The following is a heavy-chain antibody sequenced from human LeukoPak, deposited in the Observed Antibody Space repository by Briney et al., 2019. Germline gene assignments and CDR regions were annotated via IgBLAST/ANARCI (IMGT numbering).Heavy chain of an antibody. CDR1: GYTFTSYG. CDR3: ASISYDSSGRNWFDP. CDR2: ISAYNGNT. J-gene: IGHJ5*02. V-gene: IGHV1-18*01. D-gene: IGHD3-22*01. Sequence: ASVKASCRASGYTFTSYGISWVRQAPGQGLEWMGWISAYNGNTNYAQKLQGRVTMTTDTSTSTAYMELRSLRSDDTAVYYCASISYDSSGRNWFDPWGQGTLVTVSS.